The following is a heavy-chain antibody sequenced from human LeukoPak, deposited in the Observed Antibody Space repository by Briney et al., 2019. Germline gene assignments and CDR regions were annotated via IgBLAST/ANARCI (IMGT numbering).Heavy chain of an antibody. D-gene: IGHD6-6*01. Sequence: SETLPLTCTVSGGSISSSSYYWGWIRQPPGKGLEWIGSIYYSGSTYYNPSLKSRVTISVDTSKNQFSLKLSSVTAADTAVYYCARVVWWRGGDKYSSSSVDYWGQGTLVTVSS. V-gene: IGHV4-39*07. J-gene: IGHJ4*02. CDR1: GGSISSSSYY. CDR2: IYYSGST. CDR3: ARVVWWRGGDKYSSSSVDY.